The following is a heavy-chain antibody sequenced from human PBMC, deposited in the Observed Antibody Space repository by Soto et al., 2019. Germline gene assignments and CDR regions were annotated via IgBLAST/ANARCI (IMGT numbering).Heavy chain of an antibody. Sequence: SETLSLTCSVSGVSTRTSSYSWGWVRQPPGKGLEWIGTSHHSGSTYYNPSLNIGATISVDTSRNEVSLSVNSVTAADTAIYFCARLRGSGHPAFFDYWGKGALVTVSS. CDR2: SHHSGST. CDR1: GVSTRTSSYS. CDR3: ARLRGSGHPAFFDY. D-gene: IGHD3-10*01. J-gene: IGHJ4*02. V-gene: IGHV4-39*01.